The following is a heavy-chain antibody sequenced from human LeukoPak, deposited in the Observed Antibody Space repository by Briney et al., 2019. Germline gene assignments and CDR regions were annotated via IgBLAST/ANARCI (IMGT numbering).Heavy chain of an antibody. CDR2: IYYSGST. CDR1: GGSISSGDYY. D-gene: IGHD3-22*01. CDR3: ARVFAPLIVVVREDAFDI. V-gene: IGHV4-30-4*01. Sequence: SQTLSLTCTVSGGSISSGDYYWSWIRQHPGKGLEWIGYIYYSGSTYYNPSLKSRVTISVDTSKNQFSLKLSSVTAADTAVYYCARVFAPLIVVVREDAFDIWGQGTMVTVSS. J-gene: IGHJ3*02.